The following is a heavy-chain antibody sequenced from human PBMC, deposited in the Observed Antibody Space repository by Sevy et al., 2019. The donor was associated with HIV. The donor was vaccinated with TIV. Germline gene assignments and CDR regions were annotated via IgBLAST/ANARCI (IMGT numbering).Heavy chain of an antibody. Sequence: GGSLRLSCAASGFTFSNTWMSWVHQAPGKGLEWVGRIKSKTDGGTTDYAAPVKGRFTISRDDSKNTLYLQMNSLQTEDTAIYYCTTDSINRGLSALLDYWGQGTLVTVSS. V-gene: IGHV3-15*01. CDR2: IKSKTDGGTT. J-gene: IGHJ4*02. CDR3: TTDSINRGLSALLDY. CDR1: GFTFSNTW. D-gene: IGHD3-10*01.